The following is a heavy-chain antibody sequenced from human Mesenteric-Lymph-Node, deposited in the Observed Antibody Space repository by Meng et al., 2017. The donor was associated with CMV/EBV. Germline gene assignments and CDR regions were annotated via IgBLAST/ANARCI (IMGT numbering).Heavy chain of an antibody. CDR2: INPNNADT. J-gene: IGHJ6*02. CDR1: GYTFIDFY. V-gene: IGHV1-2*02. CDR3: ARGRYYYGVDV. Sequence: SCKASGYTFIDFYMHWVRQVPGQGPEWMGWINPNNADTVYAQKFQGRVTVTIDTSISTSYIELNSLRSDDTAVYYCARGRYYYGVDVWGQGTTVTVSS.